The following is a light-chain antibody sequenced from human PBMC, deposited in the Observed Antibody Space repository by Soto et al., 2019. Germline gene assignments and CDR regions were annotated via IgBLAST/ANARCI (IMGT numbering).Light chain of an antibody. CDR3: QQRSNWRVT. J-gene: IGKJ4*01. Sequence: PGERGTLSCRASQSVNIYLAWYQQKPGQAPRLLIYDASNRATGIPARFSVSGSGTDFTLTISSLETEDIAVYYCQQRSNWRVTFGGGTKVDIK. CDR1: QSVNIY. CDR2: DAS. V-gene: IGKV3-11*01.